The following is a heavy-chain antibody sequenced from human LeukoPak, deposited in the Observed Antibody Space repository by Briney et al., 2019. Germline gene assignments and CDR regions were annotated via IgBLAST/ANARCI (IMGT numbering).Heavy chain of an antibody. CDR1: GYTFSNFA. J-gene: IGHJ6*03. CDR3: ARLAPPPRYLDYYHMDV. CDR2: VNPHSGNT. Sequence: GASVKVSCKASGYTFSNFAINWVRQATGQGLEWMGWVNPHSGNTGIAQRFQGRVTITRNTSITTVYMELDSLKSEDTAVYYCARLAPPPRYLDYYHMDVWGKGTTVIVSS. V-gene: IGHV1-8*03. D-gene: IGHD1-1*01.